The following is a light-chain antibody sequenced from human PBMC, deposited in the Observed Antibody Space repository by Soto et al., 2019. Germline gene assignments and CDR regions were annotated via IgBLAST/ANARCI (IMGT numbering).Light chain of an antibody. Sequence: DIQMTQSPSSLSASVGDRVTITCQASQDISNYFNWYQQKPGKAPKLLIYDASNLETGVPSRFSGSGSGTDFTFTISSLQTEDIATYYCQQYDNLLTSFGQGTKLEIK. CDR2: DAS. J-gene: IGKJ2*01. V-gene: IGKV1-33*01. CDR1: QDISNY. CDR3: QQYDNLLTS.